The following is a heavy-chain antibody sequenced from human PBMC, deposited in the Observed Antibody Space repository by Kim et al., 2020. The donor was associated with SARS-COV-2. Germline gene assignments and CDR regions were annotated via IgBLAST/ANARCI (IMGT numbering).Heavy chain of an antibody. J-gene: IGHJ4*02. D-gene: IGHD2-15*01. V-gene: IGHV1-18*01. Sequence: ASVNVSCKAYGYTFNSYGISWVRQAPGQGLEWMGWISTDDGDTNYAHNVQGRVTLATDTFTRTVYMEMRSLRSDDTAVYYCARDHGGSEATDTFDHWGQGTLVTVSS. CDR2: ISTDDGDT. CDR3: ARDHGGSEATDTFDH. CDR1: GYTFNSYG.